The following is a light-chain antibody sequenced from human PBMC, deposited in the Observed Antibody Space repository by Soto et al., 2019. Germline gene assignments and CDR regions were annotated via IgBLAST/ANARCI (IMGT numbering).Light chain of an antibody. J-gene: IGLJ7*01. CDR2: TNN. V-gene: IGLV1-44*01. Sequence: QSVLTQPPSASGTPGQRVTISCSGSGSNIGSNTVNWYQQLPGTAPKLLIYTNNQRPSGVPDRFSGSNSGTSASLAISGLQSEDEADYYCAAWDDNLNGAVFGGGTQPTVL. CDR1: GSNIGSNT. CDR3: AAWDDNLNGAV.